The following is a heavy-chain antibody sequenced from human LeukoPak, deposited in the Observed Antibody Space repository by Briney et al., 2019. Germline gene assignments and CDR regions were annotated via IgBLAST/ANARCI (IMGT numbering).Heavy chain of an antibody. CDR2: ISSSSSTI. D-gene: IGHD3-16*01. CDR3: ARDGGSYYEY. J-gene: IGHJ4*02. CDR1: GFIFSTYN. V-gene: IGHV3-48*01. Sequence: PGGSLRLSCAASGFIFSTYNMNWVRQAPGKGLEWISYISSSSSTIYYAESVKGRFTISRDNAKNSLYQQMNRLRAEDTAMYYCARDGGSYYEYWGQGALVTVSS.